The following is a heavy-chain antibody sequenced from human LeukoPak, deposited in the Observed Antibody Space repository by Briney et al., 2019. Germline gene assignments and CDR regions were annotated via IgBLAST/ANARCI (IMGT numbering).Heavy chain of an antibody. CDR2: IKLDGNEK. CDR1: GFTFSNYR. CDR3: ARGLYGSFDR. J-gene: IGHJ4*02. V-gene: IGHV3-7*04. D-gene: IGHD3-16*01. Sequence: PGGSLRLSCAASGFTFSNYRMSWVRQAPGKGLEWVADIKLDGNEKYYVDSVKGRFTISRDNAKNSLYLQMNSLRAEDTAVYYCARGLYGSFDRWGQGTLVTVSP.